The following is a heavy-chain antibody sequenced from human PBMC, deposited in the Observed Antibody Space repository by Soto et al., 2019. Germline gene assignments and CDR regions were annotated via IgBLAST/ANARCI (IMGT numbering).Heavy chain of an antibody. CDR2: IIPILGIA. J-gene: IGHJ4*02. V-gene: IGHV1-69*02. CDR3: ARGGRGGDYVGRTLDY. CDR1: GGTFSSYT. Sequence: QVQLVQSGAEVKKPGSSVKVSCKASGGTFSSYTISWVRQAPGQGLEWMGRIIPILGIANYAQKFQGRVTITADKSTSTAYMELSSLRSEDTAVYYCARGGRGGDYVGRTLDYWGQGTLVTVSS. D-gene: IGHD4-17*01.